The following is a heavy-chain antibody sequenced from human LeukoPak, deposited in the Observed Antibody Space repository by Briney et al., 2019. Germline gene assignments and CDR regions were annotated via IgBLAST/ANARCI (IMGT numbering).Heavy chain of an antibody. CDR2: ISSSSSYI. J-gene: IGHJ5*02. CDR1: GFTFSSYS. Sequence: GGSLRLSCAASGFTFSSYSMNWVRQAPGKGLEWVSSISSSSSYIYYADSVKGRFTISRDNAKNSLYLQMKSLRAEDTAVYYCAREGIVGATTAWFDPWGQGTLVTVSS. D-gene: IGHD1-26*01. V-gene: IGHV3-21*01. CDR3: AREGIVGATTAWFDP.